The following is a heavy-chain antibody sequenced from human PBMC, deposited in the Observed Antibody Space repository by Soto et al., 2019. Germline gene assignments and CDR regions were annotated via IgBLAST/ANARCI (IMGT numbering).Heavy chain of an antibody. CDR1: GFTCSSYA. D-gene: IGHD3-22*01. CDR2: ISGSGGST. V-gene: IGHV3-23*01. Sequence: GGSLRLSCAASGFTCSSYAMSWVRQAPGKGRAWVSAISGSGGSTYYADSVKGRFTISRDNSKNTLYLQMSGLRAEDTAVYYCAKTSRYCYDSSGYPRCHFDYWGQGTLVTVS. CDR3: AKTSRYCYDSSGYPRCHFDY. J-gene: IGHJ4*02.